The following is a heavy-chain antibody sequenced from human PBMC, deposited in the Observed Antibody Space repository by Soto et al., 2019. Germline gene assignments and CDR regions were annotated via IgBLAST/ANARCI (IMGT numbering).Heavy chain of an antibody. CDR2: INEDGSER. J-gene: IGHJ4*02. Sequence: EVQLVESGGGLVQPGGSLRLSCAASGFTFSTYWMSWVRQTPGNGLEWVANINEDGSERYYVDSVKGRFTISRDNAKNSLYRQIHSLRGEDTAVYYCAIVCFLDYWGQGTLVTVSS. CDR1: GFTFSTYW. CDR3: AIVCFLDY. V-gene: IGHV3-7*03.